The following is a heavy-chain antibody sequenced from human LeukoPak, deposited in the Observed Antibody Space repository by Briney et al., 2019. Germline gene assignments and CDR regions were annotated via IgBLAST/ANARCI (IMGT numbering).Heavy chain of an antibody. CDR1: GVSINSDY. D-gene: IGHD3-22*01. CDR2: TYNSGST. V-gene: IGHV4-59*08. CDR3: ARLGKTYYYVSGGYYLYDYFDT. Sequence: SETLSLTCTVSGVSINSDYWGWIRQPPGKGLEWIGDTYNSGSTNYNPSLKSRVTTSLDPSKNQFSLKLSYVTAADTAVYYCARLGKTYYYVSGGYYLYDYFDTWGLGALVTVSS. J-gene: IGHJ4*02.